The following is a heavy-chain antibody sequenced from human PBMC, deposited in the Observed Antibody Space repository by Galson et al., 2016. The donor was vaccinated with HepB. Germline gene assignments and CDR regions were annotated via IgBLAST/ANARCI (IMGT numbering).Heavy chain of an antibody. CDR1: GGSISSSSSY. J-gene: IGHJ4*02. CDR3: ARHDWSGYSYGYDY. D-gene: IGHD5-18*01. Sequence: SETLSLTCSVSGGSISSSSSYWGWIRQPPGKGLEWIGSIHYSGNTYYNPSHKSRVTISVDTSKNQLSLKLSFVTAADTAVYYCARHDWSGYSYGYDYWGQGTLVTVSS. CDR2: IHYSGNT. V-gene: IGHV4-39*01.